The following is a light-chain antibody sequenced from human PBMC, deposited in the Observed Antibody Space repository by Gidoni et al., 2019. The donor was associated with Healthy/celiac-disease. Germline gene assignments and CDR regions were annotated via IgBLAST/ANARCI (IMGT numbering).Light chain of an antibody. V-gene: IGKV2-28*01. CDR2: WGS. CDR3: MQALQTPWT. J-gene: IGKJ1*01. CDR1: QSLLHSNGYNY. Sequence: DIVMTQSPLSLRVTPGEPAPISCRSSQSLLHSNGYNYLDWYLQKPGKSQQLLIYWGSNRASGVTDRFSGSGSGTDLTLKISRGESEDFGVYYCMQALQTPWTFGQGTKVEIK.